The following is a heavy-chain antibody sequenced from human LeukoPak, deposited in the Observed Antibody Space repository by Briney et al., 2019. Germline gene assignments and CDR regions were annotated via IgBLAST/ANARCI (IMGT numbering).Heavy chain of an antibody. J-gene: IGHJ6*03. CDR2: IYYSGST. D-gene: IGHD2-2*02. Sequence: SKTLSLTCTVSGGSISSYYWSWIRQPPGKGLEWIGYIYYSGSTNYNPSLKSRVTISVDTSKNQFSLKLSSVTAADTAVYYCARSGEDIVVVPAAIPGYMDVWGKGTTVTASS. CDR3: ARSGEDIVVVPAAIPGYMDV. V-gene: IGHV4-59*01. CDR1: GGSISSYY.